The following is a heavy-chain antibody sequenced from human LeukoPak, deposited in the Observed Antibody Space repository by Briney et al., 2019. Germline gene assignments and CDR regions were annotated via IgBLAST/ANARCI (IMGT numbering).Heavy chain of an antibody. CDR2: IWYDGSNR. D-gene: IGHD1-7*01. CDR3: ARTVSIGTNYRDYGMDV. CDR1: GFTFSHHG. Sequence: GRSLRLSCAASGFTFSHHGMHWVRQAPGKGLQWVALIWYDGSNRYHAEYVEGRFTVSRDNSKNTLYLQMNTLRVEDTAVYFCARTVSIGTNYRDYGMDVWGQGTTVTVSS. J-gene: IGHJ6*02. V-gene: IGHV3-33*01.